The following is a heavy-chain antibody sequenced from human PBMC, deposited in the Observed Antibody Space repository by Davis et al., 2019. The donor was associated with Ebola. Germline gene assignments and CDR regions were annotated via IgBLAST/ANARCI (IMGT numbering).Heavy chain of an antibody. CDR3: ARVFGATYGMDV. CDR2: INPNSGAT. V-gene: IGHV1-2*02. CDR1: GYTFTDYF. J-gene: IGHJ6*02. Sequence: ASVKVSCKTSGYTFTDYFIHWVRQAPGQGLEWMGWINPNSGATNYAQRFRGRVTMTGDTSITTTYMELSRLRSDDTALYYCARVFGATYGMDVWGQGTTVTVSS. D-gene: IGHD3-10*02.